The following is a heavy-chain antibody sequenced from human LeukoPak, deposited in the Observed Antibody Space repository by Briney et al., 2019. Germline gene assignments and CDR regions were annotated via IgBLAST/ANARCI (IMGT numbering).Heavy chain of an antibody. Sequence: GGSLRLSCAASGFTFSSYEMNWVRQAPGKGLEWVSYISSSGSTIYYADSVKGRFTISRDNAKNSLNLQMNSLRAEDTAVYYCARDLGLRYFDWLPRHRDAFDIWGQGTMVTVSS. CDR2: ISSSGSTI. D-gene: IGHD3-9*01. V-gene: IGHV3-48*03. CDR3: ARDLGLRYFDWLPRHRDAFDI. CDR1: GFTFSSYE. J-gene: IGHJ3*02.